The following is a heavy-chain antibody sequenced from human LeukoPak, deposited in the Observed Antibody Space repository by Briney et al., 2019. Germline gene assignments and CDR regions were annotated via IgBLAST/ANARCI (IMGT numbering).Heavy chain of an antibody. CDR1: GGSISSYY. Sequence: PSETLSLTCTVSGGSISSYYWSWTRQPPGKGLEWIGYIYYSGSTNYNPSLKSRVTISVDTSKNQFSLKLSSVTAADTAVYYCARVDILTGYTFDYWGQGTLVTVSS. J-gene: IGHJ4*02. V-gene: IGHV4-59*01. CDR3: ARVDILTGYTFDY. CDR2: IYYSGST. D-gene: IGHD3-9*01.